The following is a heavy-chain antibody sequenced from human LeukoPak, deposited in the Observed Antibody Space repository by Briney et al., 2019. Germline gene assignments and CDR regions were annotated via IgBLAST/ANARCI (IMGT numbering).Heavy chain of an antibody. CDR2: IYNSGST. J-gene: IGHJ5*02. CDR3: VSSPEYSSSPVNNWFDP. CDR1: GXSISSYY. D-gene: IGHD6-6*01. Sequence: PSETLSLTCTVSGXSISSYYWSWIRQPPGKGLEWIGYIYNSGSTKYNPSLKSRVTISVDTSKNQFSLKLSSVTAADTAVYYCVSSPEYSSSPVNNWFDPWGQGTLVTVSS. V-gene: IGHV4-4*08.